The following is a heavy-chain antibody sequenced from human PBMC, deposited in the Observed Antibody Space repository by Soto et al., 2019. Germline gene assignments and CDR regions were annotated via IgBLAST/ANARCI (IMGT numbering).Heavy chain of an antibody. J-gene: IGHJ6*02. D-gene: IGHD3-3*01. CDR1: GFSLSTSGRS. CDR2: ILCNADK. CDR3: ARVQVLRFVESQDPGYYYGTDV. V-gene: IGHV2-70*11. Sequence: SGATLVNPTQTLTLTWTFSGFSLSTSGRSVSWIRQPPGKALEGLARILCNADKYSSSSLNANLIISKDTSKNQVVLTVTNMDPVDTATYYCARVQVLRFVESQDPGYYYGTDVWGQGTSVTVSS.